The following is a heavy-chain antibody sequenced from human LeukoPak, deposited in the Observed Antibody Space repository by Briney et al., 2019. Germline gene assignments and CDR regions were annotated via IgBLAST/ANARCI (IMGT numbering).Heavy chain of an antibody. CDR2: INAGNGNT. CDR3: ARTPAYYYDSSGYSL. Sequence: ASVKVSCKASGYTFTGYYMHWVRQAPGQRLEWMGWINAGNGNTKYSQKFQGRVTITRDTSASTAYMELSSLRSEDTAVYYCARTPAYYYDSSGYSLWGQGTLVTVSS. CDR1: GYTFTGYY. D-gene: IGHD3-22*01. V-gene: IGHV1-3*01. J-gene: IGHJ4*02.